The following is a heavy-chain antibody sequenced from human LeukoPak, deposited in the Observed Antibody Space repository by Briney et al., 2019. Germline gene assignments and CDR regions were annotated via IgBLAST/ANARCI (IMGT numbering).Heavy chain of an antibody. J-gene: IGHJ4*01. CDR1: GYTFTSYG. Sequence: ASVKVSCKASGYTFTSYGISWVRQAPGQGLEWMGWINPNSGGTNYAQKFQGRVTMTRDTSISTAYMELSRLRSDDTAAYYCARDTPYGDYYFDYWGQGTLVTVSS. CDR3: ARDTPYGDYYFDY. D-gene: IGHD4-17*01. CDR2: INPNSGGT. V-gene: IGHV1-2*02.